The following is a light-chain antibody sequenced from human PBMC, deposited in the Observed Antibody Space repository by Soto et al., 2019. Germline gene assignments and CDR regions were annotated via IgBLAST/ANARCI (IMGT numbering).Light chain of an antibody. Sequence: EMVMTQSPATLSASPGERATLSCRASQSVSSNLAWYQQKPGQAPRLLIYGASTRATGIPARFSGSGSGTEFTLTISSLQSEDFAVYYCQQYNNWTPWTFGQGTQVEIK. CDR3: QQYNNWTPWT. CDR2: GAS. J-gene: IGKJ1*01. V-gene: IGKV3-15*01. CDR1: QSVSSN.